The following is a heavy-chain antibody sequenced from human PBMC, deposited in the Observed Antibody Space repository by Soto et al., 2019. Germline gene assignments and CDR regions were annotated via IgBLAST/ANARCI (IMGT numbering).Heavy chain of an antibody. D-gene: IGHD4-17*01. J-gene: IGHJ4*02. CDR2: IWYDGSNK. CDR3: ARDGYDYGDYVGLDY. CDR1: GFTFSSYG. V-gene: IGHV3-33*01. Sequence: GGSLRLSCAASGFTFSSYGMHWVRQAPGKGLEWVAVIWYDGSNKYYADSVKGRLTISRDNSKNTLYLQMNSLRAEDTAVYYCARDGYDYGDYVGLDYWGQGTLVTVSS.